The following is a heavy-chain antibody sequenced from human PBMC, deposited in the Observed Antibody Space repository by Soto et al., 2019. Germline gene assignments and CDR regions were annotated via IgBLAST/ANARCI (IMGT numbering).Heavy chain of an antibody. J-gene: IGHJ4*02. CDR1: GFSLTTSGVG. CDR3: AHRVLRTVFGLVATTAIYFDF. Sequence: QITLNESGPTPVKPRQTLTLTCNFSGFSLTTSGVGVGWIRQSPGKAPEWLALIYWDDDRRYRPSLKSRLTITKDTCKNQVVLTMADLDPADTATYYCAHRVLRTVFGLVATTAIYFDFWGQGTPVAVSS. V-gene: IGHV2-5*02. D-gene: IGHD3-3*01. CDR2: IYWDDDR.